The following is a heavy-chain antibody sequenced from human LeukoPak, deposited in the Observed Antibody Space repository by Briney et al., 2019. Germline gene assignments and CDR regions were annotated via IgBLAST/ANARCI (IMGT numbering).Heavy chain of an antibody. Sequence: ASVKVSCKASGYTFTSYDINWVRQATGQGLEWMGWINPNSGGTTYAQKFQGWVTMTRDTSISTAYMELSRLRSDDTAVYYCARDSDTAMRDYWYFDLWGRGTLVTVSS. D-gene: IGHD5-18*01. CDR1: GYTFTSYD. V-gene: IGHV1-2*04. CDR3: ARDSDTAMRDYWYFDL. CDR2: INPNSGGT. J-gene: IGHJ2*01.